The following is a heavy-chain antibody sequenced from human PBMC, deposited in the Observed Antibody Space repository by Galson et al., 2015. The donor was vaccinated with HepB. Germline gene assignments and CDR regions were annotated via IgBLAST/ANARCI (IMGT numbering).Heavy chain of an antibody. CDR1: GYTLTELS. Sequence: SVKVSCKVSGYTLTELSMHWVRQAPGKGLEWMGGFDPEDGETIYAQKFQGRVTMTEDTSTDTAYMELSSLRSEDTAVYYCATDGSGSYGRDFDYWGQGTLVTVSS. V-gene: IGHV1-24*01. CDR2: FDPEDGET. CDR3: ATDGSGSYGRDFDY. D-gene: IGHD1-26*01. J-gene: IGHJ4*02.